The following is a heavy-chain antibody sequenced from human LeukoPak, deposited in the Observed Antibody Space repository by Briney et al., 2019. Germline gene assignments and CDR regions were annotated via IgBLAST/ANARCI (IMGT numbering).Heavy chain of an antibody. J-gene: IGHJ4*02. CDR1: GYTFTDYS. CDR2: ISPNSGAT. Sequence: ASVKVCCKASGYTFTDYSMHWVRQAPGQGLEWMGWISPNSGATNYAQNFQGRVTMTRDTSISTAYMELSRLGPDDTAVYYCATSRVRLYYFDLWGQGTLVTVSS. V-gene: IGHV1-2*02. CDR3: ATSRVRLYYFDL. D-gene: IGHD5/OR15-5a*01.